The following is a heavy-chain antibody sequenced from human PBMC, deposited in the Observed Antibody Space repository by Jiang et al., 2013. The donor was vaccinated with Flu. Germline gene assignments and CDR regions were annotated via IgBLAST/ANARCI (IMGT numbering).Heavy chain of an antibody. CDR1: GDSVSSNSAA. V-gene: IGHV6-1*01. D-gene: IGHD6-19*01. J-gene: IGHJ4*02. Sequence: SQTLSLTCAISGDSVSSNSAAWNWIRQSPSRGLEWLGRTYYRSKWYNDYAVSVKSRITINPDTSKNQFSLQLNSVTPEDTAVYYCAREGKNREYSSGWEAYYFDYWGQGTLVTVSS. CDR3: AREGKNREYSSGWEAYYFDY. CDR2: TYYRSKWYN.